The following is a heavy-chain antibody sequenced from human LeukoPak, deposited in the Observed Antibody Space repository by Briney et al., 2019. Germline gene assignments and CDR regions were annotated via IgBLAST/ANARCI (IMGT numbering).Heavy chain of an antibody. V-gene: IGHV1-58*01. J-gene: IGHJ3*02. CDR2: IVVGSGNT. CDR3: AKLIGYLDAFDI. Sequence: SVKVSCKASGFTFTSSAVQWVRQARGQRLEWIGWIVVGSGNTNYAQKFQERVTITRDISTSTAYMELSSLRAEDTAVYYCAKLIGYLDAFDIWGQGTMVTVSS. D-gene: IGHD3-16*02. CDR1: GFTFTSSA.